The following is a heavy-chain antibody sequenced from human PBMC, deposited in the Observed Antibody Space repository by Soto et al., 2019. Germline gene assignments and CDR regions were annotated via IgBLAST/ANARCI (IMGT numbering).Heavy chain of an antibody. V-gene: IGHV3-33*01. Sequence: QVQLVESGGGVVQPGRSLRLSCTTSGFTFSDCGMHWVRQAPGKGLEWVALMWYDGIKKYFADSVKGRFTVSRDNSKNTVYLQMNNLRAEDTAVYYCARDMGAKRDRAMVVGGYFDYWGQGTLVTVSS. CDR2: MWYDGIKK. CDR3: ARDMGAKRDRAMVVGGYFDY. CDR1: GFTFSDCG. J-gene: IGHJ4*02. D-gene: IGHD5-18*01.